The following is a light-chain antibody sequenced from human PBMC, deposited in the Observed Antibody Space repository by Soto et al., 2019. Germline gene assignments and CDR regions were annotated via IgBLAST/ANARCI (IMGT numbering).Light chain of an antibody. CDR3: QQSYIMPIT. J-gene: IGKJ5*01. Sequence: DIQLSQPPSPLPAFEGDKVTISCRASQSITTYLHWFQQIPGKAPKLLIYGASSLQTGVPSRFSGSGSGTDFTLTISSLQSEDFATYYCQQSYIMPITFGQGTRLEI. CDR1: QSITTY. V-gene: IGKV1-39*01. CDR2: GAS.